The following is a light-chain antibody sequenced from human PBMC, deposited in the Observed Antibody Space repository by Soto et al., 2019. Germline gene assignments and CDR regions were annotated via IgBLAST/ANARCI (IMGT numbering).Light chain of an antibody. CDR1: QSISTW. V-gene: IGKV1-5*01. Sequence: DIQMTQSPSTLSASVGDTVTITCRASQSISTWMSWYQQKPGQAPKLLMFDASTFSGGAPSRFSGSTSGTAFTLNISSLQPDDVATYYCQHYDSYPYTFGQGTKVEI. CDR3: QHYDSYPYT. CDR2: DAS. J-gene: IGKJ2*01.